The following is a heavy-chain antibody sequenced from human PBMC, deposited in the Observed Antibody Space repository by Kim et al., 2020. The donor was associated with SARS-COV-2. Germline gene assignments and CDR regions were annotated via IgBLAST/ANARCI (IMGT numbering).Heavy chain of an antibody. D-gene: IGHD3-10*01. J-gene: IGHJ6*02. V-gene: IGHV3-48*03. CDR1: GFTFSSYE. CDR3: ARQLRITMVRGVPSYYYYGMDV. CDR2: ISSSGSTI. Sequence: GGSLRLSCAASGFTFSSYEMNWVRQAPGKGLEWVSYISSSGSTIYYADSVKGRFTISRDNAKNSLYLQMNSLRAEDTAVYYCARQLRITMVRGVPSYYYYGMDVWGQGTTVTVSS.